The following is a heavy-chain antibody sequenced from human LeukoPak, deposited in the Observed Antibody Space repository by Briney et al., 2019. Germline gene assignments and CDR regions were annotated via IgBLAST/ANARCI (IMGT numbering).Heavy chain of an antibody. Sequence: ASVKVSCKASGYTFTSYYMHWVRQAPGQGLEWMGWMNPNSGNTGYAQKFQGRVTITRNTSISTAYMELSGLRSEDTAVYYCARGLVGATEFDYWGQGTLVTVSS. CDR1: GYTFTSYY. CDR3: ARGLVGATEFDY. CDR2: MNPNSGNT. D-gene: IGHD1-26*01. V-gene: IGHV1-8*03. J-gene: IGHJ4*02.